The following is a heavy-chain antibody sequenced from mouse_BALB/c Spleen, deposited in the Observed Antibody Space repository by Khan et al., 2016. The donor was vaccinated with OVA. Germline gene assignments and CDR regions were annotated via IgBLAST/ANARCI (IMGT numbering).Heavy chain of an antibody. CDR3: ARPPYLSYVLGC. V-gene: IGHV9-3-1*01. D-gene: IGHD2-10*01. CDR2: INPYTGEP. Sequence: QIQLVQSGPELKKPGESVKISCKASGYTFTNFGMNWVKQAPGQGLKWMGWINPYTGEPTYADDFKGRFAFPLETSATTASFQISNLKNEDTATYVCARPPYLSYVLGCGGQRTSVTVSS. CDR1: GYTFTNFG. J-gene: IGHJ4*01.